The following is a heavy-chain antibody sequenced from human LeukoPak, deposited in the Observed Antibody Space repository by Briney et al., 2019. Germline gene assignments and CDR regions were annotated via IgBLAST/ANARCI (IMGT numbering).Heavy chain of an antibody. J-gene: IGHJ4*02. CDR3: ARAVRIAAEEGLDY. Sequence: SETLSLTCTVSGGSISSYYWSWIRQPAGKGLEWIGRIYTSGGTNYNPSLKSRVTMSVDTSKNQFSLKLGSVTAADTAVYYCARAVRIAAEEGLDYWGQGTLVTVSS. V-gene: IGHV4-4*07. CDR2: IYTSGGT. D-gene: IGHD6-13*01. CDR1: GGSISSYY.